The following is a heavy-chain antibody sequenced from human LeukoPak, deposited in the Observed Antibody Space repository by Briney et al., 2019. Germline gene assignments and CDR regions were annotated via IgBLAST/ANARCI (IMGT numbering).Heavy chain of an antibody. D-gene: IGHD3-10*01. CDR2: IYYSGST. CDR3: ARSGVRGVNDWFDP. Sequence: SETLSLTCTVSGGSISSYYWSWIRQPPGKGLERIGYIYYSGSTNYNPSLKSRVTISVDTSKNQFSLKLSSVTAADTAVYYCARSGVRGVNDWFDPWGQGTLVTVSS. V-gene: IGHV4-59*01. J-gene: IGHJ5*02. CDR1: GGSISSYY.